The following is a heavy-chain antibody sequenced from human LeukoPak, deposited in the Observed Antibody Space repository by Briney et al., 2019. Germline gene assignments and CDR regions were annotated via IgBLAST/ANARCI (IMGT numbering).Heavy chain of an antibody. D-gene: IGHD1-14*01. Sequence: GGSLRLSCAASGFTFSSYWMHWVRRAPGKGLVWVSHINSDASSRGYADSVKGRFTISRDNAKNTLYLQMNSLRAEDTAVYYCASRNTYYYYGIDVWGQGTTVTVSS. CDR1: GFTFSSYW. CDR3: ASRNTYYYYGIDV. V-gene: IGHV3-74*01. J-gene: IGHJ6*02. CDR2: INSDASSR.